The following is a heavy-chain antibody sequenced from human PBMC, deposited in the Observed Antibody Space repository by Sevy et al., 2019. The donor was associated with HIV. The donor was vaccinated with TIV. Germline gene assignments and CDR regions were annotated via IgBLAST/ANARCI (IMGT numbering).Heavy chain of an antibody. CDR2: IWNDRGNK. CDR3: ASLPNNYYDSSGYSGDDAFDI. CDR1: GFSFSRYG. V-gene: IGHV3-33*01. D-gene: IGHD3-22*01. J-gene: IGHJ3*02. Sequence: GGSLRLSCAASGFSFSRYGMHWVRQAPGKGLEWVAVIWNDRGNKHYADSVKGRFAISRDNSKNTLYLQMNSLRAEDTALYYCASLPNNYYDSSGYSGDDAFDIWGQGTMVTVSS.